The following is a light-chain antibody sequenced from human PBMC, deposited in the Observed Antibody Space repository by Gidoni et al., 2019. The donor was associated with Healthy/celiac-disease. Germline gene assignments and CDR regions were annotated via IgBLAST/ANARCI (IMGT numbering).Light chain of an antibody. J-gene: IGKJ1*01. CDR1: QSVNSN. Sequence: RNTLSCRTSQSVNSNLAWYQPNPGPAPLLLIYGASTRATRIPARFSGSGSGTEFTLTIISLQSEDFAVYYCQQYNTWWTFGQGTKVEIK. V-gene: IGKV3-15*01. CDR2: GAS. CDR3: QQYNTWWT.